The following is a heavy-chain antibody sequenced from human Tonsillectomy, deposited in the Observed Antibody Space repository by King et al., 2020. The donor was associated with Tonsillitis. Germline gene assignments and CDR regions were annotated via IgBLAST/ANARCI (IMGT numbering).Heavy chain of an antibody. D-gene: IGHD3-3*01. J-gene: IGHJ3*02. V-gene: IGHV4-59*01. Sequence: QLQESGPGLVKPSETLSLTCTVSGGSISSYYWSWIRQPPGKGLEWIGYIYYSGSTNYNPSLKSRVTISVDTSKNQFSLKLSSVTAAATAVYYCARESGGTLYYDFWSGYYTDAFDIWGQGTMVTVSS. CDR3: ARESGGTLYYDFWSGYYTDAFDI. CDR2: IYYSGST. CDR1: GGSISSYY.